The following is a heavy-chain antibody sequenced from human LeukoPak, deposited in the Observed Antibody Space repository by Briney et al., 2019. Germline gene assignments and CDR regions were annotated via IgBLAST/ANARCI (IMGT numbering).Heavy chain of an antibody. V-gene: IGHV3-74*01. Sequence: PGGSLRLSCAASGFTFSSYWMHRVRQAPGKGLVWVSRINSDGSSTSYADSVKGRFTISRDNAKNTLYLQMNSLRAEDTAVYYCARMFTAMVPGWYFDLWGRGTLVTVSS. D-gene: IGHD5-18*01. J-gene: IGHJ2*01. CDR1: GFTFSSYW. CDR3: ARMFTAMVPGWYFDL. CDR2: INSDGSST.